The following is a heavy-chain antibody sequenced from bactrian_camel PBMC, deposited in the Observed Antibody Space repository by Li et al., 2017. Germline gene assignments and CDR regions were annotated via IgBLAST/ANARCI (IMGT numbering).Heavy chain of an antibody. J-gene: IGHJ4*01. D-gene: IGHD2*01. CDR1: GFPFDDSH. CDR2: ISSDGST. V-gene: IGHV3S61*01. Sequence: GSLRLSCTASGFPFDDSHVGWYRQTPRSECELVSMISSDGSTYYADSVKGRFTISQNNAKTTTWLQMDNLKLDDTAMYYCAPDSSPQMGCYWTRGTQVTVS.